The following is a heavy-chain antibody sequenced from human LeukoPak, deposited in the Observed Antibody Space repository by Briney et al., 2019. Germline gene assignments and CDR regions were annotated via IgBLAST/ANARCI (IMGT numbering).Heavy chain of an antibody. D-gene: IGHD3-9*01. CDR1: GYIFTGYG. CDR3: ASETGS. V-gene: IGHV1-18*01. J-gene: IGHJ5*02. CDR2: ISPASGDT. Sequence: ASVKVSCKXSGYIFTGYGINWVRQAPGQGLEWMGWISPASGDTEYAQKVQGRLTMTTHTSTTTAYMELRSLTSDDTAVYYCASETGSWGQGTLVTVSA.